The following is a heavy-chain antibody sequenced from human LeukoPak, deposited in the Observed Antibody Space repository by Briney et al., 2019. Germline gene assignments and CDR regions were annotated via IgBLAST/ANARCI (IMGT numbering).Heavy chain of an antibody. V-gene: IGHV4-31*03. CDR3: AREVIAAAGSDTYYYYYMDV. CDR1: GGSISSGGYY. D-gene: IGHD6-13*01. CDR2: IYYSGST. J-gene: IGHJ6*03. Sequence: PSQTLSLTCTVSGGSISSGGYYWSWTRQHPGKGLEWIGYIYYSGSTYYNPSLKSRVTISVDTSKNQFSLKLSSVTAADTAVYYCAREVIAAAGSDTYYYYYMDVWGKGTTVTVSS.